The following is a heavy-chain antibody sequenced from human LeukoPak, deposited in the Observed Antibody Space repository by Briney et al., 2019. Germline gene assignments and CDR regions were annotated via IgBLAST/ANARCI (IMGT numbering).Heavy chain of an antibody. CDR2: ISAYNGNT. D-gene: IGHD2-21*02. CDR3: AREGAYCGGDCYSLVDY. V-gene: IGHV1-18*01. Sequence: ASVKVSCKASGYAFTSYGISWVRQAPGQGLEWMGWISAYNGNTNYAQKLQGRVTMTTDTSTSTAYMELRSLRSDDTAVYYCAREGAYCGGDCYSLVDYWGQGTLVTVSS. J-gene: IGHJ4*02. CDR1: GYAFTSYG.